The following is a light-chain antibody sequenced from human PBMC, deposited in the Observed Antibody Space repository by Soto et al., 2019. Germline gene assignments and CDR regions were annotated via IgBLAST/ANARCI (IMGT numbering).Light chain of an antibody. V-gene: IGLV1-40*01. CDR1: TSNIGAGYD. J-gene: IGLJ2*01. CDR3: HSYDNNLSGWV. Sequence: QSVLTQPPSVSGAPGQRVTISCTGSTSNIGAGYDVHWYQQLPGTAPKLLIHANSNRPSGVPDRFSGSKSGTSASLAITGLQAEDEADYYCHSYDNNLSGWVFGGGTKLTVL. CDR2: ANS.